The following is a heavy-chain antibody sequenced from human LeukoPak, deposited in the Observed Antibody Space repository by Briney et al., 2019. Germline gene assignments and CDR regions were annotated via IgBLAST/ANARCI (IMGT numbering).Heavy chain of an antibody. CDR3: AKRSVGYDFWSGVDY. CDR1: GFTFSSSA. CDR2: ISNNGGYT. Sequence: PGGSLRLSCAASGFTFSSSAMSWVRQAPGKGLEWVSAISNNGGYTYYADSVQGRFTISRDNSKNTLRLQMNSLRAEDTAVYYCAKRSVGYDFWSGVDYWGQGTLVTVSS. J-gene: IGHJ4*02. V-gene: IGHV3-23*01. D-gene: IGHD3-3*01.